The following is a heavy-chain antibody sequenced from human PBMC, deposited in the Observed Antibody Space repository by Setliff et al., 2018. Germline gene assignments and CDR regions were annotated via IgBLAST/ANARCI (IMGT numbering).Heavy chain of an antibody. D-gene: IGHD6-19*01. Sequence: GGSLRLSCAASGFTFSSYAITWVRQAPGKGLEWVSTISGSGGSTYYADSVKGRFTISRDNSKNTLYLQMNSLRAEDTAIYYCAKAHLTSGWSPPDYWGQGTLVTVSS. V-gene: IGHV3-23*01. J-gene: IGHJ4*02. CDR1: GFTFSSYA. CDR3: AKAHLTSGWSPPDY. CDR2: ISGSGGST.